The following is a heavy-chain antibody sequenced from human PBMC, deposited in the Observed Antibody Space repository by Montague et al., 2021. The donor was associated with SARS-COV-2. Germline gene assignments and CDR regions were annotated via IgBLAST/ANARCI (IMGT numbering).Heavy chain of an antibody. CDR1: GGSISGDNYY. CDR2: IYYTGST. Sequence: TLSLTCTVSGGSISGDNYYWTWIRQHPGKGLEWIAYIYYTGSTYYNPSLQSRLRTSLDTSKNQFSLTLTSVTAADTAIYYCARNRGWGSRGAGYIDLWGRGPRVTVSS. CDR3: ARNRGWGSRGAGYIDL. V-gene: IGHV4-31*03. J-gene: IGHJ2*01. D-gene: IGHD7-27*01.